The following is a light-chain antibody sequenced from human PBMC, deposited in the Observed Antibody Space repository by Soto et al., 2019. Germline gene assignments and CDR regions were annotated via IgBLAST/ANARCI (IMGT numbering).Light chain of an antibody. CDR2: DAS. CDR3: QPRSTWLYT. J-gene: IGKJ2*01. Sequence: EILLAQSPATLSLSPGERATLSCKASQDVSIFLAWYQQKPGQAPRRLIHDASNRATGVPARFSGSGSGRDCTLTITSLEPEDFAVYYCQPRSTWLYTFGQGTKLEV. V-gene: IGKV3-11*02. CDR1: QDVSIF.